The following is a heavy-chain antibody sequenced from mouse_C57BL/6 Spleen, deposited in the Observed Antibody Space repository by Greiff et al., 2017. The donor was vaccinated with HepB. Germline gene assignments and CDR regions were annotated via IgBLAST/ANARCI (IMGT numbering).Heavy chain of an antibody. D-gene: IGHD2-10*01. CDR1: GFSLSTFGMG. CDR3: ARIAYDGNYVCAMDY. V-gene: IGHV8-8*01. J-gene: IGHJ4*01. CDR2: IWWDDNN. Sequence: VTLIESGPGLLQPSQTLSLTCSFSGFSLSTFGMGVGCIRPPSGKGLEWLAHIWWDDNNYYNPALKSRLTITKDTSKSQVFLKIANVDTADTATYYCARIAYDGNYVCAMDYWGQGTSVTVSS.